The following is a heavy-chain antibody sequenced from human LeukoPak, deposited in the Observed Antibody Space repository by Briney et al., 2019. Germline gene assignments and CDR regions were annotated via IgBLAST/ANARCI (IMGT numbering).Heavy chain of an antibody. CDR3: ATTKQARRYFDY. CDR2: ISGSGGNT. CDR1: GFTFSNNP. D-gene: IGHD1-1*01. Sequence: GGSLRLSCVGSGFTFSNNPLSWVRQAPGKGLEWVSAISGSGGNTYYADSVRGRFTISRNNSKNTLFLQMNTLRADDTAVYYCATTKQARRYFDYWGQGTLVTVSS. V-gene: IGHV3-23*01. J-gene: IGHJ4*02.